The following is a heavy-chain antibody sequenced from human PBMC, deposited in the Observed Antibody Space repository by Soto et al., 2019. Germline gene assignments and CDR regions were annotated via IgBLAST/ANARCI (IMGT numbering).Heavy chain of an antibody. Sequence: QVQLQESGPGLVKPSQTLTLTCSVSGGSIDTGGFYWRWARQRPGKGLQWIGYIYYTGAAYYNPDLKSRVVISLDTSANQFSLSLTSLTAADTAVYYCASGTFNDISFDSWGQGRLVTVSS. V-gene: IGHV4-31*03. CDR2: IYYTGAA. D-gene: IGHD2-21*01. J-gene: IGHJ4*02. CDR3: ASGTFNDISFDS. CDR1: GGSIDTGGFY.